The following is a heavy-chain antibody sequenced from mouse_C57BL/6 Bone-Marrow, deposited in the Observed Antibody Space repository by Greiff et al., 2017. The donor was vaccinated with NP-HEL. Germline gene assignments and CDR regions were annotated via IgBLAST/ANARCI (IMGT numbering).Heavy chain of an antibody. CDR2: ISSGGSYT. CDR3: ARQGLRLFDY. Sequence: EVKLVESGGDLVKPGGSLKLSCAASGFTFSSYGMSWVRQTPDKRLEWVATISSGGSYTYYPDSVKGRFTISRDNAKNTLYLQMSRLKSEDTAMYYCARQGLRLFDYWGQGTTLTVSS. V-gene: IGHV5-6*01. CDR1: GFTFSSYG. J-gene: IGHJ2*01. D-gene: IGHD2-4*01.